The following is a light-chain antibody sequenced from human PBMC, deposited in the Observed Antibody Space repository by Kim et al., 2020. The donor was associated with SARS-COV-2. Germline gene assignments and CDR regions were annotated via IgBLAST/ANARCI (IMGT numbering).Light chain of an antibody. CDR1: QSVSSH. V-gene: IGKV3-11*01. Sequence: SLSPGESATLSCRASQSVSSHVAWYQHKFGQAPRLLIYDASNRATGIPARFSGSGSGTDFTLTISSLEPEDFAVYYCQQRNIWPRTFGQGTKVEI. J-gene: IGKJ1*01. CDR3: QQRNIWPRT. CDR2: DAS.